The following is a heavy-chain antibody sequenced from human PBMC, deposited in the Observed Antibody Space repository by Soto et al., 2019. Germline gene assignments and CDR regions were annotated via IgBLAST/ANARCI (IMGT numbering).Heavy chain of an antibody. J-gene: IGHJ3*02. V-gene: IGHV3-23*04. D-gene: IGHD3-10*01. Sequence: EVQLVESGGGLVQPGRSLRLSCAASGFTFDDYAMHWVRQAPGKGLEWVSGISGSGGSTYYADSVKGRFTISRDNSKNTLYLQMNSLRAEDTAVYYCAKDIRGVTPIDAFDIWGQGTMVTVSS. CDR2: ISGSGGST. CDR3: AKDIRGVTPIDAFDI. CDR1: GFTFDDYA.